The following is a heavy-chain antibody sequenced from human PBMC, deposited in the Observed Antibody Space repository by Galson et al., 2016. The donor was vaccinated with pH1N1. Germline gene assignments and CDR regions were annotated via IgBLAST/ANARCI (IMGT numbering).Heavy chain of an antibody. CDR1: GGSFNSGDFY. V-gene: IGHV4-30-4*08. J-gene: IGHJ3*02. CDR3: VRGYRELLGDAFHI. CDR2: ISYSGST. D-gene: IGHD1-7*01. Sequence: TLSLTCTVSGGSFNSGDFYWSWIRQPPGKGLEWMGYISYSGSTYYNLSLRRRLTISVDSSKNELSLSLTSVTAADTAAYYCVRGYRELLGDAFHIWGQGTMVTVSS.